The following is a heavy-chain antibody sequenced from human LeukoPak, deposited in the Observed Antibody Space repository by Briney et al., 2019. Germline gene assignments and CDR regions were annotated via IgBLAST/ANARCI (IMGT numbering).Heavy chain of an antibody. CDR2: INPNSGGT. D-gene: IGHD3-9*01. V-gene: IGHV1-2*06. CDR3: ARGLTALLRYFDLPGF. CDR1: GYTFTGYY. J-gene: IGHJ4*02. Sequence: ASVKVSCKASGYTFTGYYMHWVRQAPGQGLEWMGRINPNSGGTNYAQKFQGRVTMHRDTSISKASMEPSRLRSDDTAGYYFARGLTALLRYFDLPGFWGQGTLVTVSS.